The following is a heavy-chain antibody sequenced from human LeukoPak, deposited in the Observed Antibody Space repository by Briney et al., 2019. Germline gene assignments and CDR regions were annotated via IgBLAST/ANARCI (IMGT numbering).Heavy chain of an antibody. V-gene: IGHV3-7*01. J-gene: IGHJ4*02. Sequence: GGSLRLSCAASGFTFSSYWMSWVRQAPGKGLEWVANIKQDRSEKYYVDSVKGRFTISRDNAKNSLYLQMNSLRAEDTAVYYCAREGVMITFGGVADYWGQGSLVTVSS. CDR1: GFTFSSYW. CDR2: IKQDRSEK. CDR3: AREGVMITFGGVADY. D-gene: IGHD3-16*01.